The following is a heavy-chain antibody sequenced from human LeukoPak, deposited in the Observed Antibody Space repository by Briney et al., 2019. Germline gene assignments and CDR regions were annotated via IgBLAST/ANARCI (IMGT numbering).Heavy chain of an antibody. V-gene: IGHV4-4*02. D-gene: IGHD3-10*01. CDR3: ARNYYGSESLYYFDY. CDR1: GGSISSSNW. CDR2: IYLSGST. J-gene: IGHJ4*02. Sequence: SETLSLTCTVSGGSISSSNWWSWVRQPPGKGLEWIGGIYLSGSTNYNPSLKSRVTMSVDKSKNQFSLKLNSVTAADTAVYYCARNYYGSESLYYFDYWGQGTLVTVSS.